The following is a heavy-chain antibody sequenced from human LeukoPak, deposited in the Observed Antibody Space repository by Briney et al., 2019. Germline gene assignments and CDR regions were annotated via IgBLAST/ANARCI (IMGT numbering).Heavy chain of an antibody. Sequence: ASVKVSCKASGASFTNYHIHWVRQAPGQGFEWVGLIYPAGGWTNYAQKFQGRVTMSTDTSTSTVYMELSSLRSEDTAVYYCARDMPHNCFDPWGQGTLVTVSP. CDR1: GASFTNYH. J-gene: IGHJ5*02. V-gene: IGHV1-46*01. CDR3: ARDMPHNCFDP. D-gene: IGHD2-2*01. CDR2: IYPAGGWT.